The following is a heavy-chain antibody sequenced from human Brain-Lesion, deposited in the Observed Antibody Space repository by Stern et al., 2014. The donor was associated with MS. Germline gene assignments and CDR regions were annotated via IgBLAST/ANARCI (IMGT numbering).Heavy chain of an antibody. V-gene: IGHV4-4*02. Sequence: VQLVESGPGLVKPSGTLSLTCAVSGGSISSSNWWSWVRQSPGKGLEWIGESDHSGSTIYNPSPKRRVTVSVDKSKNRISLNLRSVPAADTAVYFCARFPASRPHVFDSWGQGTLVTVSS. D-gene: IGHD6-13*01. CDR2: SDHSGST. CDR1: GGSISSSNW. J-gene: IGHJ4*02. CDR3: ARFPASRPHVFDS.